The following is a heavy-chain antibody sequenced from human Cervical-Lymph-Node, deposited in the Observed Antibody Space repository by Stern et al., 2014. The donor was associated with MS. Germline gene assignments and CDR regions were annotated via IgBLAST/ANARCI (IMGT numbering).Heavy chain of an antibody. CDR2: ISSSSSYI. CDR3: ARDYHYYDSSGYYDDAFDI. D-gene: IGHD3-22*01. J-gene: IGHJ3*02. CDR1: GFTFSSYS. Sequence: VQLVQSGGGLVKPGGSLRLSCAASGFTFSSYSMNWVRQAPGKGLEWVSYISSSSSYIYYADSVKCRFTISRDNAKNSLYLQMNSLRAEDTAVYYCARDYHYYDSSGYYDDAFDIWGQGTMVTVSS. V-gene: IGHV3-21*01.